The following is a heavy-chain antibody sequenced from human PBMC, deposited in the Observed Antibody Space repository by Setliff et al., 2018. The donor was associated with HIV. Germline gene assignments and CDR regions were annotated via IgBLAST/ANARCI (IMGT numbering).Heavy chain of an antibody. Sequence: HPGGSLRLSCAASGFTVSRYYMSWVRQAPGKGLEWVSIIYSGGTTYYADSVTGRFTISRDNAKNSLYLQMNSLRAEDTALYYCVRGKNWFDPWGQGTLVTVSS. CDR3: VRGKNWFDP. CDR2: IYSGGTT. CDR1: GFTVSRYY. J-gene: IGHJ5*02. V-gene: IGHV3-53*01.